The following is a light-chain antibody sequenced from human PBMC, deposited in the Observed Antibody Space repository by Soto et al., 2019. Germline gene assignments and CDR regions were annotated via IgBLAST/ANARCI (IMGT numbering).Light chain of an antibody. J-gene: IGKJ1*01. Sequence: DIQITQTHSTLPAALVDRVTITCRGSQGISSWLAWYQQKPGKAPKLLIYDASSLESGVPSRFSGSGSGTEFTLTISSLQPDDFATYYCQQYNSYSWTFGQGTKVDIK. CDR3: QQYNSYSWT. CDR2: DAS. CDR1: QGISSW. V-gene: IGKV1-5*01.